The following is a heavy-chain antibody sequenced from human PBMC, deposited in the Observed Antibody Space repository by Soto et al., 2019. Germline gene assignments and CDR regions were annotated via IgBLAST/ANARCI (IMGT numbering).Heavy chain of an antibody. Sequence: GGSLRLSCAASGFTFRNYAINWVRQAPGKGLEWVSAISGSGGTTYYADSVKGRFAISRDNSKNTVYLQMNSLRAEDTAVYYCAKDNYKVMVITANDYWGQGTLVTVSS. CDR3: AKDNYKVMVITANDY. D-gene: IGHD3-22*01. J-gene: IGHJ4*02. V-gene: IGHV3-23*01. CDR1: GFTFRNYA. CDR2: ISGSGGTT.